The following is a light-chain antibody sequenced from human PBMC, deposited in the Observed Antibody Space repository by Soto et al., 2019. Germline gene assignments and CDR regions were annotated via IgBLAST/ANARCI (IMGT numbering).Light chain of an antibody. CDR2: DVS. J-gene: IGLJ1*01. Sequence: QSVLTQPASVSGSPGQSINISCTGTSSDVGGYNYVSWYQHHPGKAPKLIIYDVSNRPSGVSNPFSGSKSGNTASLTISGLQPEDEADYHCSSYTTSNTRQIVVGTGTKVTVL. CDR3: SSYTTSNTRQIV. CDR1: SSDVGGYNY. V-gene: IGLV2-14*03.